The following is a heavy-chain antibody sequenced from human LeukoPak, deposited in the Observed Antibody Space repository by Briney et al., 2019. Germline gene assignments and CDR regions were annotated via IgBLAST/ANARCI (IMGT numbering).Heavy chain of an antibody. D-gene: IGHD2-15*01. CDR3: ARDLGYCSGGSCPGSGAFDI. Sequence: GGSLRLSCAASGFTFSSYAMHWVRQAPGKGLEWVAVISYDGSNKYYADSVKGRFTISRDNSKNTLYLQMNSLRAEDTAVYYCARDLGYCSGGSCPGSGAFDIWGQGTMVTVSS. CDR1: GFTFSSYA. J-gene: IGHJ3*02. V-gene: IGHV3-30-3*01. CDR2: ISYDGSNK.